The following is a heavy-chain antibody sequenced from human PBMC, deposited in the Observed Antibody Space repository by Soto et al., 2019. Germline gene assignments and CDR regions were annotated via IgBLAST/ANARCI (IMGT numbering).Heavy chain of an antibody. D-gene: IGHD3-3*01. J-gene: IGHJ6*02. V-gene: IGHV4-34*01. CDR1: GGSFSGYY. CDR2: INHSGST. Sequence: LSLTCPVYGGSFSGYYCSWIRQPPGKGLEWIGEINHSGSTNYNPSLKSRVTISVDTSKNQFSLKLSSVTATDTAVYYCARGVTIFGVVIMRRFYGMDVWGQGTTVTVSS. CDR3: ARGVTIFGVVIMRRFYGMDV.